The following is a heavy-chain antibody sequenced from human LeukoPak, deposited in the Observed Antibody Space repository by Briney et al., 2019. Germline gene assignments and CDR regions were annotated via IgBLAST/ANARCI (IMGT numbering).Heavy chain of an antibody. J-gene: IGHJ5*02. D-gene: IGHD1-7*01. V-gene: IGHV3-9*01. CDR3: ARDLDNWNSIYNWFDP. CDR1: GFTFDDYA. CDR2: ISWNSGSI. Sequence: GGSLRLSCAASGFTFDDYAMHWVRQAPGKGLEWVSGISWNSGSIGYADSVKGRFTISRDNAKNSLYLQMNSLRAEDTALYYCARDLDNWNSIYNWFDPWGQGTLVTVSS.